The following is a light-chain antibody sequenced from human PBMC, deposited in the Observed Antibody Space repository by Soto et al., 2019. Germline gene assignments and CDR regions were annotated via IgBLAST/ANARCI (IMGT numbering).Light chain of an antibody. CDR3: SSYTSSSTLEDVV. CDR1: SSDVGGYNY. CDR2: DVS. J-gene: IGLJ2*01. Sequence: QSALTQPASVSGSPGQSITISCTGTSSDVGGYNYVSWYQQHPGKAPKLMIYDVSNRPSGVSNRFSGSKSGNTASLTISGLQAEDEVDYYCSSYTSSSTLEDVVFGGGTKLTVL. V-gene: IGLV2-14*01.